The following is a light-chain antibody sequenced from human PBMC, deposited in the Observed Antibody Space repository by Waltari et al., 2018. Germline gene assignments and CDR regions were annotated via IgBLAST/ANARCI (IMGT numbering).Light chain of an antibody. CDR2: DVF. J-gene: IGKJ2*02. CDR3: QHYGDSTGT. Sequence: EIILTQSPGTLALSPGEGATLSCRASTTISSTYLAWYQQEPGQAPRLLMYDVFQRATGIPNRLSGSGTASDFTLTINRLEPEDFAVYYWQHYGDSTGTFGQGTKLEIK. CDR1: TTISSTY. V-gene: IGKV3-20*01.